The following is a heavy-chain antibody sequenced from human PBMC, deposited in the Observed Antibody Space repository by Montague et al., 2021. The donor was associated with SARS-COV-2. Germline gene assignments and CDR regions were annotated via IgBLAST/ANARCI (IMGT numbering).Heavy chain of an antibody. CDR2: IYSSGGT. CDR3: ASAPAAYCTFDY. V-gene: IGHV4-39*07. Sequence: SETLSLTCTVSGGSIGSVSYYWGWIRQPPGKGLECIGSIYSSGGTHYNPSLRSRVTISLDTSKNQFSLKLTSVTTADTAVDYCASAPAAYCTFDYWGQGILVIVSS. J-gene: IGHJ4*02. D-gene: IGHD2-8*01. CDR1: GGSIGSVSYY.